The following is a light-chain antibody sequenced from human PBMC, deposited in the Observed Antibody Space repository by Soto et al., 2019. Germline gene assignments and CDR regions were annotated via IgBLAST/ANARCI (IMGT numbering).Light chain of an antibody. V-gene: IGLV1-40*01. CDR3: QSYDNGLSASV. CDR1: SSNIGAGHV. Sequence: QSVLKQPPSVSGAPGQRVTISFTGSSSNIGAGHVVHWYQQFPGRAPNLLIYGSSNRPSGVPDRFSGSKSGTSASLAITGLQAEDESDYYFQSYDNGLSASVFGGGTQLTVL. J-gene: IGLJ2*01. CDR2: GSS.